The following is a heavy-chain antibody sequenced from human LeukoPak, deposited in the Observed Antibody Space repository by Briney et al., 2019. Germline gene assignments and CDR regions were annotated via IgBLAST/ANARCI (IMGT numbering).Heavy chain of an antibody. CDR2: FSSGRSK. CDR3: ARDIELPT. CDR1: GFTVSSNN. V-gene: IGHV3-53*01. Sequence: GGSLRLSCAASGFTVSSNNMNWVRQAPGKGLEWVSDFSSGRSKYSTDSVKGRFTNYRDNSKDTLYLQMNSRRAEDTAIYYCARDIELPTWGLGTMVTVSS. J-gene: IGHJ3*01. D-gene: IGHD5-24*01.